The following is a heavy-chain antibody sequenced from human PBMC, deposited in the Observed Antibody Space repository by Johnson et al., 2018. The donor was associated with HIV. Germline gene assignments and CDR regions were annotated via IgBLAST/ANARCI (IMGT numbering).Heavy chain of an antibody. CDR1: GFTFDDYG. V-gene: IGHV3-66*02. D-gene: IGHD3-22*01. CDR2: IYSGGST. Sequence: VQLVESGGGVVRPGGSLRLSCAASGFTFDDYGMSWVRQAPGKGLEWVSVIYSGGSTYYADSVKGRFTISRDNSKNTLYLQMNSLRAEDTAVYYCAREYYDSSGYYYGGVSAFDIWGQGTMVTVSS. CDR3: AREYYDSSGYYYGGVSAFDI. J-gene: IGHJ3*02.